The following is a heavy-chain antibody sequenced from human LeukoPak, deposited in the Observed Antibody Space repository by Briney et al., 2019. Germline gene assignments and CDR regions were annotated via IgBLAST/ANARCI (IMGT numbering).Heavy chain of an antibody. CDR3: ARDPGSSSWDAFYI. J-gene: IGHJ3*02. CDR1: GFTFSSYW. D-gene: IGHD6-13*01. CDR2: IKQDGSEK. Sequence: PGGSLRPSCAASGFTFSSYWMSWVRQAPGKGLEWVANIKQDGSEKYYVDSVKGRFTISRDNAKNSLYLQMNSLRAEDTAVYYCARDPGSSSWDAFYICSEGTMVTVSS. V-gene: IGHV3-7*01.